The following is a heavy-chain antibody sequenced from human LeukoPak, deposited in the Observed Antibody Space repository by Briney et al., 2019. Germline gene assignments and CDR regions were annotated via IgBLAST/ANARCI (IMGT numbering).Heavy chain of an antibody. V-gene: IGHV4-4*07. CDR3: ARRDISTGWSFDY. CDR2: IHRAGST. J-gene: IGHJ4*02. CDR1: GGSISNYQ. Sequence: SGTLSLTCTVSGGSISNYQWTWIRPPAGKGLEWMGQIHRAGSTNYNPPLKSRVRMSIDTTEDQVSLTLTSVTTTDTAFYYCARRDISTGWSFDYWGQGTLVTVSS. D-gene: IGHD6-19*01.